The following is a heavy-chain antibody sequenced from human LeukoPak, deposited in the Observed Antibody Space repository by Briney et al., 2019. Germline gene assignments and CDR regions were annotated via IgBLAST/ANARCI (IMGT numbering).Heavy chain of an antibody. CDR1: GFTFSSYA. CDR2: ISGSGGST. CDR3: AKDVGVVSPYYMDV. Sequence: VGSLRLSCAASGFTFSSYAMSWVRQAPGKGLEWVSAISGSGGSTYYADSVKGRFTISRDNSKNTLYLQMNSLRAEDTAVYYCAKDVGVVSPYYMDVWGKGTTVTVSS. D-gene: IGHD3-3*01. J-gene: IGHJ6*03. V-gene: IGHV3-23*01.